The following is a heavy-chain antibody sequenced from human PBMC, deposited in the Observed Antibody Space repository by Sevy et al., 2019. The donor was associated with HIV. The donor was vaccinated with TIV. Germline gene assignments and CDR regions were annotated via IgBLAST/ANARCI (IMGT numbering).Heavy chain of an antibody. D-gene: IGHD3-22*01. V-gene: IGHV3-30*03. Sequence: GGSLRLSCAASGFTFSSYGMHWVRQAPGKGLEWVAVISYDGSNKYYADSVKGRFTISRDNSKNTLYLQMNSLRAEDTAVYYCAQTYYYDSSGYFSNWGQGTLVTVSS. CDR1: GFTFSSYG. CDR2: ISYDGSNK. J-gene: IGHJ4*02. CDR3: AQTYYYDSSGYFSN.